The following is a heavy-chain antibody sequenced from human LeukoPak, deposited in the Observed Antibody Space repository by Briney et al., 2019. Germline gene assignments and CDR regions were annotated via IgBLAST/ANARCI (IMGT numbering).Heavy chain of an antibody. CDR1: GYTFTGYY. CDR3: ARDMGGSGDNWFDP. V-gene: IGHV1-2*02. CDR2: INPNSGGT. D-gene: IGHD3-16*01. J-gene: IGHJ5*02. Sequence: ASVKVSCKASGYTFTGYYMHWVRQAPGQGLEWMGWINPNSGGTNYAQKFQGRVTMTRDTSISTAYMELSRLRSDDTAVYFCARDMGGSGDNWFDPWGQGTLVTVSS.